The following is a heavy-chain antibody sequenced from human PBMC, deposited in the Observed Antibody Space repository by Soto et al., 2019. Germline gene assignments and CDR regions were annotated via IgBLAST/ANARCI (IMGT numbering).Heavy chain of an antibody. CDR2: IIPIFGTA. CDR1: GGTFSSYA. CDR3: AVRDPEIRGVGYFAS. D-gene: IGHD3-10*01. Sequence: QVQLVQSGAEVKKPGSSVKVSCKASGGTFSSYAISWVRQAPGQGLEWMGGIIPIFGTANYAQKVQGRVTITADEPRSTATRGLGSRKPEDRAFYYCAVRDPEIRGVGYFASWGQGTLVPFSP. V-gene: IGHV1-69*01. J-gene: IGHJ4*02.